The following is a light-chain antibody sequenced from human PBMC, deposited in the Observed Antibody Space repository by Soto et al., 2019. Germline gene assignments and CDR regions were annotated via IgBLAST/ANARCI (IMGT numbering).Light chain of an antibody. J-gene: IGLJ2*01. Sequence: QSVLTQPPSASGSPGQSVTISCTGTSSDIGGYDSVSWYQHHPGKAPKFIISEVSKRPSGVPDRFSGSKSGNTASLTISGLQAEDEADYHCSSYAGYDNFVVFGGGTKLTVL. CDR1: SSDIGGYDS. CDR2: EVS. CDR3: SSYAGYDNFVV. V-gene: IGLV2-8*01.